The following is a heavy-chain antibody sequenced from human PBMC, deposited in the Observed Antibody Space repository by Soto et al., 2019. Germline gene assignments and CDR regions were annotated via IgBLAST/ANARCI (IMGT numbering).Heavy chain of an antibody. Sequence: GGSLRLSCAASGFTFSSYSMNWVRQAPGKGLEWVSSISSSSSYIYYADSVKGRFTISRDNAKNSLYLQMNSLRAEDTAVYYCARDRLYYYDSSGYGVDAFDIWGQGTMVTV. CDR3: ARDRLYYYDSSGYGVDAFDI. V-gene: IGHV3-21*01. D-gene: IGHD3-22*01. J-gene: IGHJ3*02. CDR1: GFTFSSYS. CDR2: ISSSSSYI.